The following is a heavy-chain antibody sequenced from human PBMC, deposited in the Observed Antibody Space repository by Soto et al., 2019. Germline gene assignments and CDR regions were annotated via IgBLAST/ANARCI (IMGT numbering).Heavy chain of an antibody. V-gene: IGHV3-33*01. Sequence: QVQLVESGGGVVQPGRSLRLSCAASGFTFSSYGMHWVRQAPGKGLXXVAVIWYDGSNKYYADSVKGRFTISRDNSXXXLXXXXXXXXXXXXXXXXXXXXXXXXXXXAFGFDYWGQGTLVTVSS. D-gene: IGHD3-10*01. CDR3: XXXXXXXXXXAFGFDY. CDR2: IWYDGSNK. J-gene: IGHJ4*02. CDR1: GFTFSSYG.